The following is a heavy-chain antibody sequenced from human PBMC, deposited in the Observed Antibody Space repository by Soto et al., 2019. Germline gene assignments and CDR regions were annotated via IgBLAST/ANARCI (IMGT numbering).Heavy chain of an antibody. V-gene: IGHV1-46*01. Sequence: ASVKVPRKASGYTFTSYYIHSVRQAPGVGLXGRXXIXXGXXXXXYXXXFQGRVTLTSDTSTSTVYMELNSLRSEDTAVYYCAKDISDYTGYFDYWGQGTLVNVS. CDR2: IXXGXXXX. CDR3: AKDISDYTGYFDY. J-gene: IGHJ4*02. CDR1: GYTFTSYY. D-gene: IGHD3-16*01.